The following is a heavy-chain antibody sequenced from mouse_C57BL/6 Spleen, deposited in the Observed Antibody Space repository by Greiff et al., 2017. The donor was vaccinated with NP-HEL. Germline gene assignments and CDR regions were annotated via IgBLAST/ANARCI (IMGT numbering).Heavy chain of an antibody. J-gene: IGHJ3*01. Sequence: QVQLQQSGAELVMPGASVKLSCKASGYTFTSYWMHWVKQRPGQGLEWIGEIDPSDSYTNYNQKFKGKSTLTVDKSSSTAYMQLSSLTSEDSAVYYCARSDYYGSSYWFAYWGQGTLVTVSA. V-gene: IGHV1-69*01. CDR1: GYTFTSYW. D-gene: IGHD1-1*01. CDR2: IDPSDSYT. CDR3: ARSDYYGSSYWFAY.